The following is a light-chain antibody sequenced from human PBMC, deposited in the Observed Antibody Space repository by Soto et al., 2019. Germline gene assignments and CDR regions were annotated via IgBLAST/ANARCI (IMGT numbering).Light chain of an antibody. J-gene: IGKJ1*01. V-gene: IGKV1-5*01. CDR1: QSISIW. CDR3: QQYNSYSGT. Sequence: GDRVTITCRASQSISIWLAWYQQKPGKAPKLLIYDASSLESGVPSRFSGSGSGTEFTLTISRLQPDDFVGYYCQQYNSYSGTFGQGTKVEIK. CDR2: DAS.